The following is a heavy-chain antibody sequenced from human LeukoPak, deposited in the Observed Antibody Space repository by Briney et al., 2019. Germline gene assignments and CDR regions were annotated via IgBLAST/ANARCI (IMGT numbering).Heavy chain of an antibody. D-gene: IGHD4-23*01. CDR3: TTAPFHGGNGHYYYYYMDV. Sequence: GGSLRLSCAASGFTFSNAWMSWVRQAPGKGLEWVGRIKSKTDGGTTDYAAPVKGRFTISRDDSKNTLYLQMNSLKTEDTAVYYCTTAPFHGGNGHYYYYYMDVWGKGTTVTVSS. J-gene: IGHJ6*03. CDR1: GFTFSNAW. V-gene: IGHV3-15*01. CDR2: IKSKTDGGTT.